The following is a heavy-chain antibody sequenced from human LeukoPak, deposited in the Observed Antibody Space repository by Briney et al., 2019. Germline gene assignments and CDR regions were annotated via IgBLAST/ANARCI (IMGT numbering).Heavy chain of an antibody. Sequence: SETLSLTCAVSGGSISSGGYSWSWIRQPPGKGLEWIGYIYYSGSTYYNPSLKSRVTISVDTSKNQFSLKLSSVTAADTAVYYCARGVSAFDIWGQGTMVTVSS. CDR3: ARGVSAFDI. D-gene: IGHD3-10*01. V-gene: IGHV4-30-2*05. CDR1: GGSISSGGYS. J-gene: IGHJ3*02. CDR2: IYYSGST.